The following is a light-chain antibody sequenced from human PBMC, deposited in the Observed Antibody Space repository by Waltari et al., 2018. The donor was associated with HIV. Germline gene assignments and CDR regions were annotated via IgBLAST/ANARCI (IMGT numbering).Light chain of an antibody. CDR3: STWDNSLSHWV. J-gene: IGLJ3*02. Sequence: QSVVTQPPSASGTPGQNISISCSGDISNLGGNFVYWYQQRPGTAPRLLIYRNEQRPSGVPDRFSGSQSATSASLAISGLRSEDEADYHCSTWDNSLSHWVFGGGTKVTVL. CDR1: ISNLGGNF. CDR2: RNE. V-gene: IGLV1-47*01.